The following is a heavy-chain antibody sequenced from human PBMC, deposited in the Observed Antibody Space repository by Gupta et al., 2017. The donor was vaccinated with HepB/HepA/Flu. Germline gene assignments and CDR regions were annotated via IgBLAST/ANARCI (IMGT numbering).Heavy chain of an antibody. J-gene: IGHJ5*02. V-gene: IGHV3-21*02. CDR3: VRARAPSTKGMCFRFDL. Sequence: EAQLVESGGGVVKPGGSLRLSCTASGIDFSTSYLHWVRQAPGRGLEWVSVISDESSYTYYADSRRGRFTISRDYAKNSLELQLNNLEVEDTAMYYCVRARAPSTKGMCFRFDLWGQGTLVSVSS. CDR2: ISDESSYT. CDR1: GIDFSTSY. D-gene: IGHD2-8*01.